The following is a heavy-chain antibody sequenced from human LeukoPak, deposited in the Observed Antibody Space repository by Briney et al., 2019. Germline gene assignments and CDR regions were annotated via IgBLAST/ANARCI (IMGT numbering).Heavy chain of an antibody. J-gene: IGHJ4*02. CDR2: IKQDGSEK. CDR1: GFTFSSYW. D-gene: IGHD6-6*01. V-gene: IGHV3-7*01. Sequence: GGSLRLSCAASGFTFSSYWMSWVRQAPGKGPEWVANIKQDGSEKYYVDSVKGRFTISRDNAKNSLYLQMNSLSAEDTAVYYCARVAALWFVDYWGQGTLVTVSS. CDR3: ARVAALWFVDY.